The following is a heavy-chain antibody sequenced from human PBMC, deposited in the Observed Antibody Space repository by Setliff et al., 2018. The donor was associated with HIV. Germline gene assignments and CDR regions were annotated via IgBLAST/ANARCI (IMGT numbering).Heavy chain of an antibody. Sequence: ASVKVSCKASGYTFTSYALHWVRQAPGRRLEWMGWVNADNGNTKYSEKFQGRVTITADESTNSAYMELTSLKSEDTAVYYCARGAGSFLKSSIYFDSWGQGTLVTVS. CDR3: ARGAGSFLKSSIYFDS. CDR2: VNADNGNT. D-gene: IGHD6-6*01. CDR1: GYTFTSYA. V-gene: IGHV1-3*01. J-gene: IGHJ5*01.